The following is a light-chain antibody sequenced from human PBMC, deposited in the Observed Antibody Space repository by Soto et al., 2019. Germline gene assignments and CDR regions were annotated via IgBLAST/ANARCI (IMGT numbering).Light chain of an antibody. CDR3: HSYDSSMSGWV. J-gene: IGLJ3*02. CDR1: SSNIGAGYD. CDR2: GNS. V-gene: IGLV1-40*01. Sequence: QSVLTQPPSVSGAPGQRVTISCTGSSSNIGAGYDVHWYQQLPGTAPKLLIYGNSNRPSGVPDRFSGSKSGTSASLAITGRQAAEEADYYCHSYDSSMSGWVFGGGTKLTVL.